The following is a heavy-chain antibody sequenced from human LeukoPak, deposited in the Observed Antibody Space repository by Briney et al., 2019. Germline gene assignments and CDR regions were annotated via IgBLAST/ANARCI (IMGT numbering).Heavy chain of an antibody. CDR1: GGTFSSYA. V-gene: IGHV1-69*13. D-gene: IGHD5-12*01. J-gene: IGHJ4*02. CDR2: IIPIFGTT. CDR3: ARRVLRRGYSGYGGLDY. Sequence: GASVKLSCKASGGTFSSYAINWVRQAPGQGLEWMGGIIPIFGTTNYAQRFQGRVTITADESTSTAYMELSSLRSEDTAVYYCARRVLRRGYSGYGGLDYWGQGTLVTVSS.